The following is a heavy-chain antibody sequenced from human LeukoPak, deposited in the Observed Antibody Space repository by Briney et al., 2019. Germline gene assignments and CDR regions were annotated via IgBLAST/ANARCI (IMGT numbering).Heavy chain of an antibody. CDR2: ISGSGGST. Sequence: GGSLRLSCAASGFTFSSYAMSWVRQAPGKGLEWVSAISGSGGSTYYADSVKGRFIISRDDSKNTLYLQMNSLSAEDTGVYYCAKRNGGTLGRNHFDYWGKGTLVTVSS. CDR1: GFTFSSYA. CDR3: AKRNGGTLGRNHFDY. V-gene: IGHV3-23*01. D-gene: IGHD4-23*01. J-gene: IGHJ4*02.